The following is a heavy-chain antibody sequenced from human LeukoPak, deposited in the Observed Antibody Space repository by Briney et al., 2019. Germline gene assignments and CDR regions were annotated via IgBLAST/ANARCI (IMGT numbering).Heavy chain of an antibody. J-gene: IGHJ6*03. CDR3: ARSRVPAAYYYYMDV. Sequence: GESLKISCKGSGYSFTSYWIGWVRQMPGKGLEWMGIIYPGDSDTRYSPSFQGQVTISADKSISTAYLQWSSLKASDTAMYYCARSRVPAAYYYYMDVWGKGTTVTISS. V-gene: IGHV5-51*01. CDR1: GYSFTSYW. CDR2: IYPGDSDT. D-gene: IGHD2-2*01.